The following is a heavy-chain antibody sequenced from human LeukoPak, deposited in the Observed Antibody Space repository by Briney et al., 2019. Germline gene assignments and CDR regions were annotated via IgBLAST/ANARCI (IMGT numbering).Heavy chain of an antibody. CDR1: GGSISSYY. J-gene: IGHJ4*02. CDR3: AREQGEYYDSSGGFDY. V-gene: IGHV4-59*01. CDR2: ISDIGSI. Sequence: PSETLSLTCTVSGGSISSYYWSWIRQPPGKGLEWIAYISDIGSINYNPSLKSRVTISVDTSKNQFSLKLSSVTAADTAVYYCAREQGEYYDSSGGFDYWGQGTLVTVSS. D-gene: IGHD3-22*01.